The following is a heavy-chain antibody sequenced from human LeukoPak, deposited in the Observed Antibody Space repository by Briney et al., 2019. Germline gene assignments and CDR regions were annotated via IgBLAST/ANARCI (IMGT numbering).Heavy chain of an antibody. CDR1: GGSISSSSYY. D-gene: IGHD6-19*01. Sequence: SETLSLTCTVSGGSISSSSYYWGWIRQPPGKGLEWIGSIYYSGSTYYNPSLKSRVTISVDTSKSQFSLKLSSVTAADTAVYYCARRGYSSASGAFDIWGQGTLVTVS. CDR3: ARRGYSSASGAFDI. CDR2: IYYSGST. J-gene: IGHJ3*02. V-gene: IGHV4-39*01.